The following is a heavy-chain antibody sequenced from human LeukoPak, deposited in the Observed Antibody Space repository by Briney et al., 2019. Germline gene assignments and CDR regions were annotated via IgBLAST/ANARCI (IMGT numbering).Heavy chain of an antibody. CDR1: GFTFSSYE. CDR2: ISSSGSTI. J-gene: IGHJ4*02. CDR3: ARAPSSSNLLVFDF. Sequence: GGSLRLSCAASGFTFSSYEMNWVRQAPGKGLEWVSYISSSGSTIYYSDSVKGRFTISRDNAKNSLYLQMNNLRAEDTALYYCARAPSSSNLLVFDFWGQGTLVTVSS. V-gene: IGHV3-48*03. D-gene: IGHD6-13*01.